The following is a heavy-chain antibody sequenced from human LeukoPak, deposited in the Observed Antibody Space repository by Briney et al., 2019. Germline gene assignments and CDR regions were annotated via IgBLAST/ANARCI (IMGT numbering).Heavy chain of an antibody. V-gene: IGHV4-39*07. CDR1: GGSISSSSYY. Sequence: NSSETLSLTCTVSGGSISSSSYYWGWIRQPPGKGLEWIGSIYYSGSTYYNPSLKSRVTISVDTSKNQFSLKLSSVTAADTAVYYCARGSRRDGTRGFDYWGQGTLVTVSS. J-gene: IGHJ4*02. CDR3: ARGSRRDGTRGFDY. CDR2: IYYSGST. D-gene: IGHD3-10*01.